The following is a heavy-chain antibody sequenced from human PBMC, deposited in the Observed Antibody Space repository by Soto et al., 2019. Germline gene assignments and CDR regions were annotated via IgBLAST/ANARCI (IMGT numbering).Heavy chain of an antibody. J-gene: IGHJ6*03. CDR3: AKDKRCSGTSCYEVYYYMDV. CDR1: GLTFSSYA. D-gene: IGHD2-2*01. V-gene: IGHV3-23*01. Sequence: GGSLRLSCAASGLTFSSYAMGWFRQAPGKGLEWVSSLSGSGRRTYYADSVKGRFTISRDNSKNTLFLQMNSLRAEDTAVYYCAKDKRCSGTSCYEVYYYMDVGGKGTTVTVSS. CDR2: LSGSGRRT.